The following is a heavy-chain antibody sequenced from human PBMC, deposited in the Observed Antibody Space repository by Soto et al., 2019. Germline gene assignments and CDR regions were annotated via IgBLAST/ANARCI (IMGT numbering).Heavy chain of an antibody. V-gene: IGHV1-69*01. J-gene: IGHJ6*02. D-gene: IGHD6-6*01. Sequence: QVQLVQSGAEVKKPGSSVKVSCKASGGTFSSYAISWVRQAPGQGREWMGGIIPMFGTANYAQKFQGRVKITADESTSPAYMELSSLRSEDTAVYYCARDREELVPYGMDVWGQGTTVTVSS. CDR2: IIPMFGTA. CDR1: GGTFSSYA. CDR3: ARDREELVPYGMDV.